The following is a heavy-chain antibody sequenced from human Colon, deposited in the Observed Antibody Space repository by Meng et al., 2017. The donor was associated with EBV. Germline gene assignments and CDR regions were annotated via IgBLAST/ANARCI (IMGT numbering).Heavy chain of an antibody. D-gene: IGHD5-24*01. V-gene: IGHV4-31*03. CDR1: GGSISSGGYY. J-gene: IGHJ4*02. CDR2: IYYSGST. Sequence: QGQLQESGPRLLKPSQTLSLTCTVPGGSISSGGYYWSWIRQYPGKGLEWIGYIYYSGSTYYNPSLKSRVTISIDTSKNQFSLKLSSVTAADTAAYYCARGPSRWLQFSFDYWGQGTLVTVSS. CDR3: ARGPSRWLQFSFDY.